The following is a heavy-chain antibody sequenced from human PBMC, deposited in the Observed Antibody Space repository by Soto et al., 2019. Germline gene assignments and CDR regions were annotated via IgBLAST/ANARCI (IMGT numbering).Heavy chain of an antibody. Sequence: QVQLVESGGGVVQPGRSLRLSCAVSGFIFSNYAMHWVRQAPGKGLEWVAIISYEGSNKYFADSVQGRFTISRDNSKNTLYLQMNSLRAADTAVYYCARELGDGYNSPYYWGQGTLVTVSS. CDR3: ARELGDGYNSPYY. CDR1: GFIFSNYA. CDR2: ISYEGSNK. V-gene: IGHV3-30*04. D-gene: IGHD5-12*01. J-gene: IGHJ4*02.